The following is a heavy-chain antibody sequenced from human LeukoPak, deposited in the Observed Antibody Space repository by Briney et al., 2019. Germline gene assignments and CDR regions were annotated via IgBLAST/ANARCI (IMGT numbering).Heavy chain of an antibody. Sequence: SETLSLTCTASGGSISSGDYYWSWIRQPPGKGLEWIGYIYYSGSTNYNPSLKSRVTISVDTSKNQFSLKLSSVTAADTAVYYCARGVRGSYGGIYYYYYMDVWGKGTTVTVSS. J-gene: IGHJ6*03. D-gene: IGHD1-26*01. CDR1: GGSISSGDYY. CDR2: IYYSGST. CDR3: ARGVRGSYGGIYYYYYMDV. V-gene: IGHV4-61*08.